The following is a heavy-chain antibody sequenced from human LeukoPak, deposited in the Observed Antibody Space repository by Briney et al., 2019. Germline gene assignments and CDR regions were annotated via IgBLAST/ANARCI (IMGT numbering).Heavy chain of an antibody. D-gene: IGHD3-10*01. CDR3: ADGSGSYPNDY. Sequence: GGSLRLSCAASGFTFSSYGMHWVRQAPGKGLEWVAVISYDGSNKYYADSVKGRFTISRDNSKNTLYLQMNSLRAEDTAVYYCADGSGSYPNDYWGQGTLVTVSS. J-gene: IGHJ4*02. CDR1: GFTFSSYG. CDR2: ISYDGSNK. V-gene: IGHV3-30*03.